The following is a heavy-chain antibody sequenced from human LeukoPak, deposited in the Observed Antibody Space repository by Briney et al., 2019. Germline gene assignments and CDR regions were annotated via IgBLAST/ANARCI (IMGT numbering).Heavy chain of an antibody. Sequence: PSETLSLTCTVSGGSVSSGSYYWSWIRQPPGKGLEWIGYIYYSGSTNYNPSLKSRVTISVDTSKNQFSLKLSSVTAADTAVYYCARGAWDRGYSYRFDYWGQGTLVTVSS. D-gene: IGHD5-18*01. CDR3: ARGAWDRGYSYRFDY. J-gene: IGHJ4*02. CDR1: GGSVSSGSYY. CDR2: IYYSGST. V-gene: IGHV4-61*01.